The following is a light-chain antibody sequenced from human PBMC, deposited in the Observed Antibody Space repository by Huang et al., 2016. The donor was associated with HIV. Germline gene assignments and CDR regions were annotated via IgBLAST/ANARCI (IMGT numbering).Light chain of an antibody. V-gene: IGKV3-15*01. CDR1: QSVGSD. Sequence: EIVMTQSPTTLSVSPGERATLSCRASQSVGSDLAWYQQKPGQAPRLLIYGASTTATVIPARFSGSGSETEFTLTISSLQSEDFAVYYCQQYNNWPPMYTFGQGTKLEIK. J-gene: IGKJ2*01. CDR2: GAS. CDR3: QQYNNWPPMYT.